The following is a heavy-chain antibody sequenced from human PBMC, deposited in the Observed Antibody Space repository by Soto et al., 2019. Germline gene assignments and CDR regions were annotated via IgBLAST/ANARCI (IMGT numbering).Heavy chain of an antibody. CDR2: IYTGDSDT. Sequence: PGESLKISCKGSGYSFTSYWIGWVRQMPEKGLEWMGIIYTGDSDTRYSPSFQGQVTISTDKSISTAYLQWSSLQASDTAIYYCARQGRCSSTSCYTGANFYYYGMDVWGQGTTVTVSS. CDR3: ARQGRCSSTSCYTGANFYYYGMDV. CDR1: GYSFTSYW. D-gene: IGHD2-2*02. J-gene: IGHJ6*02. V-gene: IGHV5-51*01.